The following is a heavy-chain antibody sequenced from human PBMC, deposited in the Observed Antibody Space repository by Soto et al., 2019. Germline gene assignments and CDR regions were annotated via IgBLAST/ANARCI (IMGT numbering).Heavy chain of an antibody. CDR1: GITLSNYA. V-gene: IGHV3-30*04. Sequence: QVQLVESGGGVVQPGTSLRLSCEGSGITLSNYAMHWVRQGPGKGLEWVAVISSDGKNKYYADSVKGRFSISRDTSKNARSLQVNSLRTEDTAVYYCAGGTPIISGTTGGYWGQGTLVTVSS. D-gene: IGHD1-20*01. CDR3: AGGTPIISGTTGGY. CDR2: ISSDGKNK. J-gene: IGHJ4*02.